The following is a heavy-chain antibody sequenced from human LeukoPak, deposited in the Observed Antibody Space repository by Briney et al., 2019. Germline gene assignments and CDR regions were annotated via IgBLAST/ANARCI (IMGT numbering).Heavy chain of an antibody. V-gene: IGHV4-39*01. CDR1: GGSISSSSYY. CDR2: IYYSGST. D-gene: IGHD5-24*01. CDR3: ARGEGARDGYNYEGPFYFDY. J-gene: IGHJ4*02. Sequence: SETLSLTCTVSGGSISSSSYYWGWIRQPPGKGLEWIVSIYYSGSTYYNPSLKSRVTISVDTSKSQFSLKLNSMTAADTAVYYCARGEGARDGYNYEGPFYFDYWGQGTLVTVSS.